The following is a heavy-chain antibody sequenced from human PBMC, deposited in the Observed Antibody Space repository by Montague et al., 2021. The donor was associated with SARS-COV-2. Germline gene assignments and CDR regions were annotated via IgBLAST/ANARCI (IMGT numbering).Heavy chain of an antibody. J-gene: IGHJ5*02. CDR1: GGSISSYY. Sequence: SETLSLTCTVSGGSISSYYWSWIRQPPGKGLEWIGYIYYSGSTNYSPSLKSRVTIPVDTSKNQFSLKLSSVTAADTAVYYCARVIAGTYCGGDCYNNWFDPWGQGTLVTVSS. CDR3: ARVIAGTYCGGDCYNNWFDP. V-gene: IGHV4-59*01. CDR2: IYYSGST. D-gene: IGHD2-21*02.